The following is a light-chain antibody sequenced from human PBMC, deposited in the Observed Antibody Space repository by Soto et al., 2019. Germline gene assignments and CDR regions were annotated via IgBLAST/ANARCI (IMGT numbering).Light chain of an antibody. V-gene: IGKV3D-7*01. CDR3: QQYYSYPRT. J-gene: IGKJ3*01. CDR2: GAS. CDR1: QSVSSSY. Sequence: PGARVTLSCRASQSVSSSYLTWYQQKPGQAPRLLIYGASTRATSIPARFSGSGSGTDFTLTISCLQSEDFATYYCQQYYSYPRTFGPGTKVDIK.